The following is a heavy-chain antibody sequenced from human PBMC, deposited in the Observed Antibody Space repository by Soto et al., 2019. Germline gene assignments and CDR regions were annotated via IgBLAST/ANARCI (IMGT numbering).Heavy chain of an antibody. CDR3: ARAGVTMVRGVNWFDP. CDR2: LNPNSGGT. J-gene: IGHJ5*02. Sequence: ASVKVSCKASGYTFTGYYMHWVRQAPGQGLEWMGWLNPNSGGTNYAQKFQGRVTMTRDTSIRTAYMELSRLRSDDTAVYYCARAGVTMVRGVNWFDPWGQGTLVTVSS. CDR1: GYTFTGYY. V-gene: IGHV1-2*02. D-gene: IGHD3-10*01.